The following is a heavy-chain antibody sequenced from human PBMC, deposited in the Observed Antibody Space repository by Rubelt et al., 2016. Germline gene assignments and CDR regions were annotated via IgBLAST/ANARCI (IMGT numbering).Heavy chain of an antibody. D-gene: IGHD3-22*01. J-gene: IGHJ4*02. V-gene: IGHV3-15*01. Sequence: IKSKTDGGTTDYAAPVKGRFTISRDDSKNTLYLQMNSLKTEDTAVYYCTTDVSYYYDSSGYYYVDYWGQGTLVTVSS. CDR2: IKSKTDGGTT. CDR3: TTDVSYYYDSSGYYYVDY.